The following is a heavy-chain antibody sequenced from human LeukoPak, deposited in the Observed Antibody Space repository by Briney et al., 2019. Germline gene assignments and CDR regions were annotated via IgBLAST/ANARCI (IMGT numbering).Heavy chain of an antibody. CDR3: AGYATVVLREDAFDI. D-gene: IGHD4-23*01. J-gene: IGHJ3*02. CDR2: IYPGDSDT. V-gene: IGHV5-51*01. Sequence: GESLKISCKGSGYSFTSYWIGWVRQMPGKGLEWMGIIYPGDSDTRYSPSFQGQVTISADKSISTAYLQWSSLKASDTAMYYCAGYATVVLREDAFDIWGQGTMVTVSS. CDR1: GYSFTSYW.